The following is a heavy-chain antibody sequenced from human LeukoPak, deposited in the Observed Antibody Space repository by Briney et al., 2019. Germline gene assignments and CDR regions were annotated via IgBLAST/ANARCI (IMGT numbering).Heavy chain of an antibody. CDR1: GYTFTSYG. CDR2: INPNSGDT. Sequence: GASVKVSCKASGYTFTSYGISWVRQAPGQGLEWMGWINPNSGDTNYAQKFQGRVTMTRDMSISTAYMEVSRLRSDDTAVYYCARAGFEPYSNSWYWFDPWGQGTLVTVSS. D-gene: IGHD6-13*01. V-gene: IGHV1-2*02. J-gene: IGHJ5*02. CDR3: ARAGFEPYSNSWYWFDP.